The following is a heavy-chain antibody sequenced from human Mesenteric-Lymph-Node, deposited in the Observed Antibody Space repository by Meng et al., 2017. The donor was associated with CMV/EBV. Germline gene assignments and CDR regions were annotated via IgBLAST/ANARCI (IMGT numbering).Heavy chain of an antibody. CDR1: GGLSSGYY. CDR2: INHSGST. D-gene: IGHD3-9*01. Sequence: QFHPWGAGLLKPSVTLSVTCAVTGGLSSGYYWNWIRQSPEKGLEWIEEINHSGSTTYTPSFPSRIIISVDTSTTQNSLNMSSVTAADTAVYYCARGSSYDILTGYFDYWGQGALVTVSS. V-gene: IGHV4-34*01. CDR3: ARGSSYDILTGYFDY. J-gene: IGHJ4*02.